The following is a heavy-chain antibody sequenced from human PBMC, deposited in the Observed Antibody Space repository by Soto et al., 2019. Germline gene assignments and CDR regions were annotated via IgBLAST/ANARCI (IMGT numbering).Heavy chain of an antibody. Sequence: SQTLSLTCAISGDSVSVNSASWNWIRQSPSRVVELLERRYYRSKWYNDYSVSVKSRITVTPDTSKNPFYLHLKCVTSEDTAVYYCARELPYSESSDSYFDYWGQGALVTVSS. CDR3: ARELPYSESSDSYFDY. J-gene: IGHJ4*02. V-gene: IGHV6-1*01. D-gene: IGHD6-19*01. CDR1: GDSVSVNSAS. CDR2: RYYRSKWYN.